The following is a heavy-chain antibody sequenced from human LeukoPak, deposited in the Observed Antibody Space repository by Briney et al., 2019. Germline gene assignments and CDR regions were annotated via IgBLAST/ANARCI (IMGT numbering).Heavy chain of an antibody. J-gene: IGHJ4*02. CDR2: ISGSGGST. V-gene: IGHV3-23*01. CDR1: GFTFSSYA. CDR3: AKGHYSNYAGRYFDY. Sequence: PGGSLRLSCAASGFTFSSYAMSWVRQAPGKGLEWVSAISGSGGSTYYADSVKGRFTISRDNSKNTLYLQMNSLRAEDTAVYYCAKGHYSNYAGRYFDYWGQGTLVTVSS. D-gene: IGHD4-11*01.